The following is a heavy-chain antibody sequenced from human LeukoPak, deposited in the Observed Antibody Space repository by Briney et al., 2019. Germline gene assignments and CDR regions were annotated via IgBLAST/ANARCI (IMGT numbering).Heavy chain of an antibody. Sequence: GVSLTLLCTASSFSLNTYWVQCLPQSRGKALVCVSHNKNVRSITNYADSVKGRFTISRDNAKNTLYLQMNSLRAEDTAVYYCAKPGSSRGIAGRRPTKYYFDYWGQGTLVTVSS. CDR2: NKNVRSIT. V-gene: IGHV3-74*01. J-gene: IGHJ4*02. CDR3: AKPGSSRGIAGRRPTKYYFDY. CDR1: SFSLNTYW. D-gene: IGHD6-6*01.